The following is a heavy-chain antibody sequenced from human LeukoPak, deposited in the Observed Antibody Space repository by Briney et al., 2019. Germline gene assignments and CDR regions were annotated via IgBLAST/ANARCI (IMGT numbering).Heavy chain of an antibody. CDR3: ARGTSPSTMIVEGP. Sequence: NTSETLSLTCTVSGGSISSYYWSWIRQPSGKGLEWIGYIYYSGSTNYNPSLKSRVTISVDTSKNQFSLKLSSVTAADTAVYYCARGTSPSTMIVEGPWGQGTLVTVSS. CDR2: IYYSGST. D-gene: IGHD3-22*01. J-gene: IGHJ5*02. CDR1: GGSISSYY. V-gene: IGHV4-59*01.